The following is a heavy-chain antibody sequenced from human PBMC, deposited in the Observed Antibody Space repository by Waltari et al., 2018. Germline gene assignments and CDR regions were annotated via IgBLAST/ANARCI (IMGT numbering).Heavy chain of an antibody. CDR1: GFTFSSYS. D-gene: IGHD6-19*01. Sequence: EVQLVESGGGLVQPGGSLRLSCAASGFTFSSYSMNWVRQAPGKGLEWVSYISSSSSTIDYADSVKGRFTISRDNAKNSLYLQMNSLRAEDTAVYYCAREMKGALYSSGWPYYYYGMDVWGQGTTVTVSS. CDR2: ISSSSSTI. V-gene: IGHV3-48*01. J-gene: IGHJ6*02. CDR3: AREMKGALYSSGWPYYYYGMDV.